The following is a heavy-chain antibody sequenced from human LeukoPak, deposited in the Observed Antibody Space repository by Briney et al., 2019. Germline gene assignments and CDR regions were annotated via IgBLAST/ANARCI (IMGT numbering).Heavy chain of an antibody. J-gene: IGHJ4*02. CDR1: GFTFSSYG. CDR2: ISYDGSNK. CDR3: AKASPYYYGSD. Sequence: GGSLRLSCAASGFTFSSYGMHWVRQAPGKGLEWVAVISYDGSNKYYADSVKGRFTISRDNSKNTLYLQMNSLRAEDTAVYYCAKASPYYYGSDWGQGTLVTVSS. D-gene: IGHD3-10*01. V-gene: IGHV3-30*18.